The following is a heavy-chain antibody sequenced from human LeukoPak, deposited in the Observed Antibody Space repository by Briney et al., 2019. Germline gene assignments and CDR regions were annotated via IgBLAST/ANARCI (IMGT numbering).Heavy chain of an antibody. CDR2: IFYSGST. V-gene: IGHV4-59*01. Sequence: SSETLSVTCTVSGGSFSNYYWSWIRQSPGKGLEWIGYIFYSGSTNYNPSLKSRVIMSLDTSKNQFSLRLSSVTVADTAVYYCARDHLGDAFDIWGQGTMVTVSS. CDR1: GGSFSNYY. CDR3: ARDHLGDAFDI. J-gene: IGHJ3*02. D-gene: IGHD3-16*01.